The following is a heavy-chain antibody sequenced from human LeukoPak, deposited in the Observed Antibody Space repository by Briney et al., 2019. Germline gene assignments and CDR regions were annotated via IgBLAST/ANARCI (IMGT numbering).Heavy chain of an antibody. D-gene: IGHD1-26*01. Sequence: PSETLSLTCTVSGGSISSSSYYWGWVRQPPGKGLEWIGSIYYSGSTYYNPSLKSRVTISVDTSKNQFSLKLSSVTAADTAVYYCARDRSGGSYFWFDPWGQGTLVTVSS. CDR3: ARDRSGGSYFWFDP. V-gene: IGHV4-39*07. CDR1: GGSISSSSYY. J-gene: IGHJ5*02. CDR2: IYYSGST.